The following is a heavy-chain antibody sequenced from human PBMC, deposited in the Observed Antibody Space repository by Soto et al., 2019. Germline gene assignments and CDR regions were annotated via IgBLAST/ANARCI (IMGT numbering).Heavy chain of an antibody. Sequence: SETLSLTCTVSGDSISSFYWSWIRQPAGKGLEWIGRIYTNGATNYNPSLRSRVTMSVDASKNQFSLELSSVTAADTAVYYCARRASGSGRHFDNWGQGTLVTVSS. CDR1: GDSISSFY. D-gene: IGHD3-10*01. CDR3: ARRASGSGRHFDN. CDR2: IYTNGAT. J-gene: IGHJ4*02. V-gene: IGHV4-4*07.